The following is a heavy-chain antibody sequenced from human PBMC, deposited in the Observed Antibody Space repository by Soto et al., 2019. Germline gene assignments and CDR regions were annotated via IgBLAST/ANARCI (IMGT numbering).Heavy chain of an antibody. Sequence: GGSLRLSCAAFGFTFSSYSMNWVRQAPGKGLEWVSYISSSSSTIYYADSVKGRFTISRDNAKNSLYLQMNSLRDEDTAVYYCARDGSGYDSVNYYGMDVWGQGTTVTVSS. CDR1: GFTFSSYS. D-gene: IGHD5-12*01. V-gene: IGHV3-48*02. CDR3: ARDGSGYDSVNYYGMDV. CDR2: ISSSSSTI. J-gene: IGHJ6*02.